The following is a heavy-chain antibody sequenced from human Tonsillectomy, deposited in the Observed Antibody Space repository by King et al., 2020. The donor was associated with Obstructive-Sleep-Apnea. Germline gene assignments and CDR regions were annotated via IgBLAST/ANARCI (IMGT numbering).Heavy chain of an antibody. D-gene: IGHD6-13*01. CDR3: ARARSSWFIDY. J-gene: IGHJ4*02. CDR2: IKHHGSEK. CDR1: GFTFNSYW. Sequence: VQLVESGGGLVQPGGSLRLSCAASGFTFNSYWMTWVRQAPGKGLEWVANIKHHGSEKYYVDSVKGRFTISRDNAKNSLSLQLNSLRVEDTAVYYCARARSSWFIDYWGQGTLVTVSS. V-gene: IGHV3-7*03.